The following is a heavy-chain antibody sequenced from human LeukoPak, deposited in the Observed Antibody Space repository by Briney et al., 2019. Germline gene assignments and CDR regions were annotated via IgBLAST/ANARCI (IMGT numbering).Heavy chain of an antibody. CDR3: ARGSDITMVRGTLNYFDY. CDR2: TYYRSKWYN. D-gene: IGHD3-10*01. CDR1: GDSVSSNSAA. J-gene: IGHJ4*02. Sequence: SQTLSLTCAISGDSVSSNSAAWNWIRQSPSRGLEWLGRTYYRSKWYNDYAVSVKSRITINPDTSKNQFSLQLNSVTPEDTAVYYCARGSDITMVRGTLNYFDYWGQETLVTVSS. V-gene: IGHV6-1*01.